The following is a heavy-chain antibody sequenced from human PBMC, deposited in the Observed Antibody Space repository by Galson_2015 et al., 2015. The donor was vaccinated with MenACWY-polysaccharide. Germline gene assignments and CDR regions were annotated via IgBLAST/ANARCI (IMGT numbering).Heavy chain of an antibody. CDR3: ARAYCDRTTCYGMDV. J-gene: IGHJ6*02. CDR1: GFTFSSYA. V-gene: IGHV3-30-3*01. Sequence: SLRLSCAASGFTFSSYAIHWVRQAPGKGLEWVAVISYDGSNKYYADSLKGRFTISRDNSKNMLYLQMSSLRAEDTAVYYCARAYCDRTTCYGMDVWGQGTTVTVSS. CDR2: ISYDGSNK. D-gene: IGHD2-2*01.